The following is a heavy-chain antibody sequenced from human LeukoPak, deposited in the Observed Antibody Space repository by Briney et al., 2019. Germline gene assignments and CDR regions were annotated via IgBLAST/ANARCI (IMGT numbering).Heavy chain of an antibody. CDR2: IKSKTDGGTT. Sequence: GGSLRLSCAASGFTFSNARMSWVRQAPGKGLEWVGRIKSKTDGGTTDYAAPVKGRFTISRDDSKNTLYLQMNSLKTEDTAVYYCTTDATSIAAAGSPLDYWGQGTLVTVSS. D-gene: IGHD6-13*01. V-gene: IGHV3-15*01. CDR1: GFTFSNAR. J-gene: IGHJ4*02. CDR3: TTDATSIAAAGSPLDY.